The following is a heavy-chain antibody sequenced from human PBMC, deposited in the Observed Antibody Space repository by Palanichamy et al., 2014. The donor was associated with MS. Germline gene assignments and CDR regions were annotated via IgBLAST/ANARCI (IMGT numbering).Heavy chain of an antibody. D-gene: IGHD4-17*01. J-gene: IGHJ4*02. Sequence: QVQLQQWGAGLLKPSETLSLTCAVYGGSFSGYYWSWIRQPPGKGLEWIGEINHSGSTNYNPSLKSRVTISVDTSKNQFSLKLSSVTAADTAVYYCARSYGDYLYYFDYWGQGTLVTVSS. V-gene: IGHV4-34*01. CDR1: GGSFSGYY. CDR2: INHSGST. CDR3: ARSYGDYLYYFDY.